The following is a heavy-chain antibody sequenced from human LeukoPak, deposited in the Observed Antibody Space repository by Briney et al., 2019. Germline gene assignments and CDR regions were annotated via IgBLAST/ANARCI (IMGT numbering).Heavy chain of an antibody. CDR3: VRVSVVYGMDV. Sequence: PSETLSLTCSVSGGSISSDYWAWIRQPPGKGLDWIGYMFYTGSTNYNPSLKSRVTISLATSEKQFSLKLSSVTAADTAVYYCVRVSVVYGMDVWGRGTTVTVSS. CDR1: GGSISSDY. J-gene: IGHJ6*02. D-gene: IGHD6-25*01. V-gene: IGHV4-59*01. CDR2: MFYTGST.